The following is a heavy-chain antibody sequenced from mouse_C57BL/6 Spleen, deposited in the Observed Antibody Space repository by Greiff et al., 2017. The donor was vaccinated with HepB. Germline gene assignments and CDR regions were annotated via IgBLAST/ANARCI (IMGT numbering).Heavy chain of an antibody. J-gene: IGHJ4*01. V-gene: IGHV1-69*01. CDR1: GYTFTSYW. Sequence: QVQLKQPGAELVMPGASVKLSCKASGYTFTSYWMHWVKQRPGQGLEWIGEIDPSDSYTNYNQKFKGKSTLTVDKSSSTAYMQLSSLTSEDSAVYYCARNWHYAMDYWGQGTSVTVSS. CDR2: IDPSDSYT. D-gene: IGHD4-1*01. CDR3: ARNWHYAMDY.